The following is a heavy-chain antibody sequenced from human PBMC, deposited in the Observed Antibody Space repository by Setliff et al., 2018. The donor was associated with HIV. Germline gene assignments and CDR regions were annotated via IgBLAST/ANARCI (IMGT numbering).Heavy chain of an antibody. CDR3: AKEPSYYYDSSGYSGIAH. V-gene: IGHV3-23*01. CDR2: LSGSGDST. J-gene: IGHJ4*02. Sequence: GESLKISCAASGFTFSNYAVTWVRQAPGKGLEWVSSLSGSGDSTYYADSVKGRFTISRDNSKNTLYLQMNSLRAEDTAVYYCAKEPSYYYDSSGYSGIAHWGQGTLVTVSS. D-gene: IGHD3-22*01. CDR1: GFTFSNYA.